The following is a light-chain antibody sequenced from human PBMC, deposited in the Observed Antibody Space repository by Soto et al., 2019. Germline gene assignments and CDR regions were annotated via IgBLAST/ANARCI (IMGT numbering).Light chain of an antibody. J-gene: IGLJ1*01. CDR2: QVT. CDR3: MSYAGGNRFV. V-gene: IGLV2-8*01. CDR1: INDVGGYNY. Sequence: QSVLTQPPSASGSPGQSFTISCSGTINDVGGYNYVSWYQQHPGKVPQLMIYQVTKRPSGVPDRFSASKSDTTASLTISGLQAEDEGDYYCMSYAGGNRFVFGTGTKVTVL.